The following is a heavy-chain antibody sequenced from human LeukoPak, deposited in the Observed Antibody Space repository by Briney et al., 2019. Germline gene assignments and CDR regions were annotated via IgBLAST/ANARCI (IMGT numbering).Heavy chain of an antibody. V-gene: IGHV4-31*03. CDR2: IYYSGST. J-gene: IGHJ5*02. CDR3: ARGRGGSYYFGGSVNGWFDP. CDR1: GGSISSGGYY. D-gene: IGHD1-26*01. Sequence: SQTLSLTCTVSGGSISSGGYYWSWIRQHPGKGLEWIGYIYYSGSTYYNPSLKSRVTISVDTSKNQFSLKLSSVTAADTAVYYCARGRGGSYYFGGSVNGWFDPWGQGTLVTVSS.